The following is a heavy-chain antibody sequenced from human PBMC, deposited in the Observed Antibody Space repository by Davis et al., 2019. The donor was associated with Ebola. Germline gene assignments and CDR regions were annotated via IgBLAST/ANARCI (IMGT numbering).Heavy chain of an antibody. Sequence: AASVKVSCKASGFTFSGSAMQWVRQARGQGLEWIGWIVVGSGNTNYAQNFQGRVTITGDMSTSTSYLDLSNLRSEDTAVYYCAASAGTVGKFDYWGQGTLVTVSS. D-gene: IGHD1-14*01. V-gene: IGHV1-58*02. J-gene: IGHJ4*01. CDR1: GFTFSGSA. CDR3: AASAGTVGKFDY. CDR2: IVVGSGNT.